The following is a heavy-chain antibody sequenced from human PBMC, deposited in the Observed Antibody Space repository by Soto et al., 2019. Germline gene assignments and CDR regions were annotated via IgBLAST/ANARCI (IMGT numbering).Heavy chain of an antibody. J-gene: IGHJ3*02. D-gene: IGHD3-3*01. CDR2: IKSKTDGGKT. V-gene: IGHV3-15*07. CDR3: TATFLEWLLLAFDI. CDR1: GFTFSNAW. Sequence: GGSLRLSCAASGFTFSNAWMNWVRQAPGKGLEWVGRIKSKTDGGKTDYAAPVKGRFTISRDDSKNTLYLQMNSLKTEDTAVYYCTATFLEWLLLAFDIWGQGTMVTVSS.